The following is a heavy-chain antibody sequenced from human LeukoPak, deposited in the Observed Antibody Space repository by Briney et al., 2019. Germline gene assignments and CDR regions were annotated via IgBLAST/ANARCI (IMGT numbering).Heavy chain of an antibody. V-gene: IGHV3-21*01. CDR1: GFTFSSYS. CDR3: TRRAPSHDFDY. CDR2: INSMSNYI. Sequence: GGSLRLSCAASGFTFSSYSMNWVRQAPGKGLEWVSSINSMSNYIYYAGSVKGRFTISRDNAKSSLYLQMNSLRVDDTALYYCTRRAPSHDFDYWGQGTLVTVSS. J-gene: IGHJ4*02.